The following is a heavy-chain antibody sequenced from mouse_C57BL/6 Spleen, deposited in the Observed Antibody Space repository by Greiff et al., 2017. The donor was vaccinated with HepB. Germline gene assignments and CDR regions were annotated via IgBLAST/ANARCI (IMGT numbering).Heavy chain of an antibody. D-gene: IGHD2-1*01. V-gene: IGHV2-2*01. Sequence: QVQLKESGPGLVQPSQSLSITCTVSGFSLTSYGVHWVRQSPGKGLEWLGVIWSGGSTDYNAAFISRLSISKDNSKSQVFFKMNSLQADDTAIYYCARNGVYGNYYAMDYWGQGTSVTVSS. CDR2: IWSGGST. J-gene: IGHJ4*01. CDR3: ARNGVYGNYYAMDY. CDR1: GFSLTSYG.